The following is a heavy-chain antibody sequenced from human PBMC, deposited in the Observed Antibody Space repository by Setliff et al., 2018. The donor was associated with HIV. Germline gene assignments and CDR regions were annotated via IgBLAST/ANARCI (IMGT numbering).Heavy chain of an antibody. V-gene: IGHV3-48*04. CDR3: AKDAGGWSYWYFDL. D-gene: IGHD6-19*01. CDR2: ISGDTRII. J-gene: IGHJ2*01. Sequence: LRLSCAASGFTFSSYSMNWVRQAPGKGLEWVSYISGDTRIINYADSVRGRFTISRDNSKNSLYLQMNSLRPEDTAFYYCAKDAGGWSYWYFDLWGRGTLVTVSS. CDR1: GFTFSSYS.